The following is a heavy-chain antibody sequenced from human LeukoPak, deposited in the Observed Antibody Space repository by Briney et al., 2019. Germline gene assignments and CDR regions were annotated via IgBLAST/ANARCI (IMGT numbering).Heavy chain of an antibody. D-gene: IGHD3-10*01. CDR1: GFTFSSYA. V-gene: IGHV3-53*01. Sequence: GGSLRLSCAASGFTFSSYAMSWVRQAPGKGLEWVSVIYSGGSTYYADSVKGRFTISRDNSKNTLYLQMNSLRAEDTAVYYCARVVPVGNYFDYWGQGTLVTVSS. CDR2: IYSGGST. J-gene: IGHJ4*02. CDR3: ARVVPVGNYFDY.